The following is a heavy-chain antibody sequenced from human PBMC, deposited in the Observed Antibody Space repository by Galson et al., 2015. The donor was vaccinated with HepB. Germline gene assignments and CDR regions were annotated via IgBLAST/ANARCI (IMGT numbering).Heavy chain of an antibody. V-gene: IGHV3-53*01. CDR3: AREGLSGSWSFDY. D-gene: IGHD1-26*01. CDR1: GFTFDDYA. CDR2: IYSGGST. Sequence: SLRLSCAASGFTFDDYAMHWVRQAPGKGLEWVSVIYSGGSTYYADSVKGRFTISRDNSKNTLYLQMNSLRAEDTAVYYCAREGLSGSWSFDYWGQGTLVTVSS. J-gene: IGHJ4*02.